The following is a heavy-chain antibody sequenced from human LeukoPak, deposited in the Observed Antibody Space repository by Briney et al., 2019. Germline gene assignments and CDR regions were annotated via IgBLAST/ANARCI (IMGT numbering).Heavy chain of an antibody. J-gene: IGHJ6*02. CDR3: ARTQVLRYFDWLPWNYYYGMDV. Sequence: PSETLSLTCAVYGGSFSGYYWSWIRQPPGKGLEWIGEINHSGSTNDNPSLKSRVTISVDTSKNQFSLKLSSVTAADTAVYYCARTQVLRYFDWLPWNYYYGMDVWGQGTTVTVSS. CDR2: INHSGST. D-gene: IGHD3-9*01. CDR1: GGSFSGYY. V-gene: IGHV4-34*01.